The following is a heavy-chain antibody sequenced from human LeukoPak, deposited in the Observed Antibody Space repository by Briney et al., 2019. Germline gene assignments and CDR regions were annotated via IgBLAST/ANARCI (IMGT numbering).Heavy chain of an antibody. Sequence: GGSLRLSCAASGFTFSSYAMHRVRQAPGKGLEWVAVISYDGSNKYYADSVKGRFTISRDNAKNSLYLQMNSLRAEDTAEYFCARDSRAVAADFDYWGQGTLVTVSS. J-gene: IGHJ4*02. CDR3: ARDSRAVAADFDY. V-gene: IGHV3-30*04. CDR1: GFTFSSYA. D-gene: IGHD6-19*01. CDR2: ISYDGSNK.